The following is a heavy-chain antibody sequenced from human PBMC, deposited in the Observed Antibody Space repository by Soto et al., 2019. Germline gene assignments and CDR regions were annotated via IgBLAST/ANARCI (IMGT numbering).Heavy chain of an antibody. CDR2: ISGSGDST. D-gene: IGHD6-19*01. CDR3: AKVRSSGWSFDY. V-gene: IGHV3-23*01. J-gene: IGHJ4*02. CDR1: GFTFSTYA. Sequence: EVQLLESGGGLVQPGGSLRLSCAASGFTFSTYAMNWVRQAPGKGLEWVSGISGSGDSTYYADSVKGRFTVSRDNSKNTLYLQMTSLRAEDTAVFYCAKVRSSGWSFDYWGQGTLVTVSS.